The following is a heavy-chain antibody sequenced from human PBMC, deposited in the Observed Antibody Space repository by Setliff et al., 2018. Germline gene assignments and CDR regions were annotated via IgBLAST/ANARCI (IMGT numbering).Heavy chain of an antibody. CDR3: ARRAGDAFDI. V-gene: IGHV5-51*01. Sequence: PGESLKISCKGSGYSFSIYWIGWVRQMPGKGLEWMGIIYPGDSDTIYRPSFRGQVTISADKSISTAYLQWSSLKASDTAMYYCARRAGDAFDIWGQGTMVTVS. J-gene: IGHJ3*02. CDR2: IYPGDSDT. CDR1: GYSFSIYW.